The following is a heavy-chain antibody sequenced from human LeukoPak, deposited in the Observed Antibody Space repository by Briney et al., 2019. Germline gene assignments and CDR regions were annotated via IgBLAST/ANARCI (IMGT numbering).Heavy chain of an antibody. CDR2: IYHSGST. Sequence: PSETLSLTCTVSGYSISSGYYWGWIRQPPGKGLEWIGSIYHSGSTYYNPSLKSRVTISVDTSKNQFSLKLSSVTAADTAVYYCALPRGSSSGWYGAFDIWGQGTMVTVSS. V-gene: IGHV4-38-2*02. CDR1: GYSISSGYY. D-gene: IGHD6-19*01. J-gene: IGHJ3*02. CDR3: ALPRGSSSGWYGAFDI.